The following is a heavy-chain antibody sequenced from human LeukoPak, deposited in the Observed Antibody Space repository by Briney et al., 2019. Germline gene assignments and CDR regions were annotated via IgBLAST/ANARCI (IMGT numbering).Heavy chain of an antibody. D-gene: IGHD4-17*01. J-gene: IGHJ4*02. V-gene: IGHV1-69*01. CDR1: GGTFSSYA. CDR2: IIPIFGTA. Sequence: SVKVSCKASGGTFSSYAISWVRQAPGQGLEWMGGIIPIFGTATYAQKFQGRVTITADESTSTAYMELSSLRSEDTAVYYCAREYGDKPTYFDYWGQGTLVTVSS. CDR3: AREYGDKPTYFDY.